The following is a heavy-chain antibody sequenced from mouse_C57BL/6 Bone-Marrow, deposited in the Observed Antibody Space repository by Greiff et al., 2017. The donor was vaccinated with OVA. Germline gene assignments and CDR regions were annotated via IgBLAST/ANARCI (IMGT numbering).Heavy chain of an antibody. CDR1: GYTFTEYT. J-gene: IGHJ1*03. Sequence: VQLQQSGAELVKPGASVKLSCKASGYTFTEYTIHWVKQRSGQGLEWIGWFYPGSGSIKYNEKFKDKATLTADKSSSTVYMELSRLTSEDSAVYFCARHAAYYSNYFSYWYFDVWGTGTTVTVSS. CDR2: FYPGSGSI. V-gene: IGHV1-62-2*01. D-gene: IGHD2-5*01. CDR3: ARHAAYYSNYFSYWYFDV.